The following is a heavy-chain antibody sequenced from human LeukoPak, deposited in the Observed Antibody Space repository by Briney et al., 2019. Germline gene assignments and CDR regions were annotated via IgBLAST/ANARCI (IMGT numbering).Heavy chain of an antibody. V-gene: IGHV4-34*01. J-gene: IGHJ6*03. CDR3: ARGIVVVPAAIIDYYYYYMDV. Sequence: SETLSLTCAVYGGSFSGYYWSWIRQPPGKGLEWIGEINHSGSTNYNPSLKSRVTISVDTSKNQFSLKLSSVTAPDTAVYYCARGIVVVPAAIIDYYYYYMDVWGKGTTVTVSS. CDR1: GGSFSGYY. CDR2: INHSGST. D-gene: IGHD2-2*02.